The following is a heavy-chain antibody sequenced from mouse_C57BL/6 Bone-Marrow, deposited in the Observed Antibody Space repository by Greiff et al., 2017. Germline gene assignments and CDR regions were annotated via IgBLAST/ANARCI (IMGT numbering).Heavy chain of an antibody. V-gene: IGHV5-4*01. D-gene: IGHD1-1*01. CDR3: AREGLLRAMDY. J-gene: IGHJ4*01. Sequence: EVKVVESGGGLVKPGGSLKLSYAASGFTFSSYAMSWVRQTPEKRLEWVATISDGGSYTYYPDNVKGRFTISRDNAKNNLYLQMSHLKSEDTAMYYCAREGLLRAMDYWGQGTSVTVSS. CDR2: ISDGGSYT. CDR1: GFTFSSYA.